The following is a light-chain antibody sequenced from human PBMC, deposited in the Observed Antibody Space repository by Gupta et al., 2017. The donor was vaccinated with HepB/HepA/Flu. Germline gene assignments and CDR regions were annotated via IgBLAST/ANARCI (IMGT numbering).Light chain of an antibody. Sequence: IVMTQSPATLSVSPGETATLSCRASQNIRIHLAWYQQIPGQPPRLLIYGASTRASGIPARFSAAGSGTDFTLTISSLQSEDSAVYYCQQYYDWTPLSFGGGTKVAIK. J-gene: IGKJ4*01. CDR3: QQYYDWTPLS. CDR2: GAS. V-gene: IGKV3-15*01. CDR1: QNIRIH.